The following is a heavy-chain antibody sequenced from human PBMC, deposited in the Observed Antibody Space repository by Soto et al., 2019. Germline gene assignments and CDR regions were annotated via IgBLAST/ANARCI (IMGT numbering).Heavy chain of an antibody. V-gene: IGHV4-31*03. CDR3: ARGIYTAMVIGDWFDP. CDR2: IYYSGST. J-gene: IGHJ5*02. D-gene: IGHD5-18*01. CDR1: GGSISSGGYY. Sequence: SETLSLTGTVSGGSISSGGYYWSWIRQHPGKGLEWIGYIYYSGSTYYNPSLKSRVTISVDTSKNQFSLKLSSVTAADTAVYYCARGIYTAMVIGDWFDPWGQGTLVTVSS.